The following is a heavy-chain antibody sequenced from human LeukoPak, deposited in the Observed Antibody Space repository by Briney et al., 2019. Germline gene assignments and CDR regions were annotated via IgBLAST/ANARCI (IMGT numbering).Heavy chain of an antibody. CDR3: ARGSTYCSGGSCPLDAFDI. J-gene: IGHJ3*02. CDR2: IIPILGIA. CDR1: GGTFSSYA. Sequence: SVKVSCKASGGTFSSYAISWVRQAPGQGLEWMGRIIPILGIANYAQKFQGRVTITADKSTSTAYMELSSLRSEDTAVYYCARGSTYCSGGSCPLDAFDIWGQGTMVTVSS. D-gene: IGHD2-15*01. V-gene: IGHV1-69*04.